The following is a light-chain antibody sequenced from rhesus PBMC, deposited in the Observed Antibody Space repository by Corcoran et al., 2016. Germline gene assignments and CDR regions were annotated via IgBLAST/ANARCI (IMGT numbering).Light chain of an antibody. CDR2: KAA. CDR1: QGISTW. Sequence: DIQMTQSPSSLSASVGDKVTITGRASQGISTWLAWYQQQTGKALQLLIYKAASLQSGVPSRFSGGGSGTEFTLTISGLRPEDFATYYCQQCNTPPWTFGQEARVEIK. V-gene: IGKV1-21*01. CDR3: QQCNTPPWT. J-gene: IGKJ1*01.